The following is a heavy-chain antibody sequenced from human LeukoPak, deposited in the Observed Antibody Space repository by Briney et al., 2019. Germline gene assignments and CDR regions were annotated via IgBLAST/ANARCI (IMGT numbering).Heavy chain of an antibody. D-gene: IGHD1-14*01. CDR2: IYSGGST. V-gene: IGHV3-53*01. CDR1: GFTVSSNY. Sequence: QPGGSLRLSCAASGFTVSSNYMSWVRQAPGKGLEWVSVIYSGGSTYYADSVKGRFTISRDNSKNTVFLQMNGLRGDDTAVYYCAKASELGDYPNYYYYGMDVWGQGTTVTVSS. J-gene: IGHJ6*02. CDR3: AKASELGDYPNYYYYGMDV.